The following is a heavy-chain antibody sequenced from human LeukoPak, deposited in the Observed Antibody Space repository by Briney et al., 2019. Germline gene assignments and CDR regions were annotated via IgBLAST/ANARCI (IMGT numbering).Heavy chain of an antibody. Sequence: GGSLRLSCAASGFTFSSYGMHWVRQAPGKGLEWVAVISYDGSNKYYADSVKGRFTISRDNSKNTLYLQMNSLRGEDTAVYYCARDLNGRFDIWGQGTLVTVSS. V-gene: IGHV3-30*03. CDR3: ARDLNGRFDI. D-gene: IGHD1-1*01. CDR2: ISYDGSNK. J-gene: IGHJ5*02. CDR1: GFTFSSYG.